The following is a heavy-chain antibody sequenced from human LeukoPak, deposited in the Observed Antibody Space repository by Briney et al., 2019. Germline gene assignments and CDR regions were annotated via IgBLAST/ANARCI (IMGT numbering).Heavy chain of an antibody. J-gene: IGHJ5*02. D-gene: IGHD3-10*01. V-gene: IGHV4-34*01. CDR2: INHSGST. CDR1: GGSFSGYY. CDR3: ARRSAWYYYGSGSWFDP. Sequence: SETLSLTCAVYGGSFSGYYWSWIRQPPGKGLEWIGEINHSGSTNYNPSLKSRVTTSVDTSKNQFSLKLSSVTAADTAVYYCARRSAWYYYGSGSWFDPWGQGTLVTVSS.